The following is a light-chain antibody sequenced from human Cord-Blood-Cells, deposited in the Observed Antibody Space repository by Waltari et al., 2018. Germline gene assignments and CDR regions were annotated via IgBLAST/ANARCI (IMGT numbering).Light chain of an antibody. CDR3: QAWDSSTVV. CDR1: KMGDKY. J-gene: IGLJ2*01. V-gene: IGLV3-1*01. CDR2: QDI. Sequence: SYELTQPPSVSVSPGQTASITCPGDKMGDKYACWYQQQPGQSPVLVIYQDIKRPSGIPERFSGSNSGNTATLTISGTQAMEEADYYCQAWDSSTVVFGGGTKLTVL.